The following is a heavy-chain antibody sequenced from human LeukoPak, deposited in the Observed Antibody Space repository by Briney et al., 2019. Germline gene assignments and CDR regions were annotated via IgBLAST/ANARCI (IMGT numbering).Heavy chain of an antibody. D-gene: IGHD3-22*01. Sequence: PGGSLRLSCAASGVTFSSYSMNWVRQAPGKGLEWVSYISSSSSTIYYADSVKGRFTISRDNAKNSLYLQMNSLRAEDTALYYCARDLSYYDRSGFDYWGQGTLVTVSS. CDR2: ISSSSSTI. CDR1: GVTFSSYS. J-gene: IGHJ4*02. CDR3: ARDLSYYDRSGFDY. V-gene: IGHV3-48*01.